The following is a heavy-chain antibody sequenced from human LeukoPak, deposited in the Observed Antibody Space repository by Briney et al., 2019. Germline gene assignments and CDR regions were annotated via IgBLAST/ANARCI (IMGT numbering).Heavy chain of an antibody. CDR2: ISYDGSNK. V-gene: IGHV3-30*03. CDR1: GFTFSSYG. J-gene: IGHJ4*02. CDR3: ARDYDYSNYFDY. Sequence: GGSLRLSCAASGFTFSSYGVHWVRQAPGKGLEWVAVISYDGSNKYYADSVKGRFTISRDNAKNSLYLQMNSLRAEDTAVYYCARDYDYSNYFDYWGQGTLVTVSS. D-gene: IGHD4-11*01.